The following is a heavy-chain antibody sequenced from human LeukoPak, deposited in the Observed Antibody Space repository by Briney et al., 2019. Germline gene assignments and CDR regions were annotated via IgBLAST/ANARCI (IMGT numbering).Heavy chain of an antibody. CDR2: IYYSGST. V-gene: IGHV4-34*09. Sequence: PSETLSLTCAVYGGSFSGYYWSWIRQPPGKGLEWIGYIYYSGSTYYNPSLKSRVTISVDTSKNQFSLKLSSVTAADTAVYYCARAPITIFGVDSAIPYSGMDVWGQGTTVTVSS. D-gene: IGHD3-3*01. CDR3: ARAPITIFGVDSAIPYSGMDV. J-gene: IGHJ6*02. CDR1: GGSFSGYY.